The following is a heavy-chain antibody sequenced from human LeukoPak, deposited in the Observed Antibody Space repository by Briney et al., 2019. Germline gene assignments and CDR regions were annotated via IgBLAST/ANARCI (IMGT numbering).Heavy chain of an antibody. J-gene: IGHJ6*03. V-gene: IGHV3-21*01. D-gene: IGHD2-21*02. CDR3: ARDGGDYYYYYYMDV. Sequence: PGGSLRLSCADSGFTFSSYSMNWVRQAPGKGLEWVSSISSSSSYIYYADSVKGRFTTSRDNAKTSLYLQMNSLRAEDTAVYYCARDGGDYYYYYYMDVWGKGTTVTVSS. CDR1: GFTFSSYS. CDR2: ISSSSSYI.